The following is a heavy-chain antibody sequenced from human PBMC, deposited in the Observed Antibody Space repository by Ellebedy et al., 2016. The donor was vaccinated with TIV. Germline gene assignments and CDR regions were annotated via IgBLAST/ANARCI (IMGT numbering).Heavy chain of an antibody. CDR3: ARVHQLLDAFDI. Sequence: PGGSLRLSCAASGFTFSSYSMNWVRQAPGKGLEWVSYISSSSSTIYYADSVKGRFTISRDNAKTSLYLQMNSMRAEDTAVYYCARVHQLLDAFDIWGPGTMVTVSS. D-gene: IGHD2-2*01. CDR1: GFTFSSYS. CDR2: ISSSSSTI. V-gene: IGHV3-48*04. J-gene: IGHJ3*02.